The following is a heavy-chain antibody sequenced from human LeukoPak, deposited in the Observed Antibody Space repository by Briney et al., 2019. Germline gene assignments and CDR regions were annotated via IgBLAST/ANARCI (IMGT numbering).Heavy chain of an antibody. D-gene: IGHD3-22*01. CDR3: ARGLTYYYDSSGPADAFDI. Sequence: PGGSLRLSCAASGFTFSSYEMNWVRKAPGKGLEWVSYISSSGSTIYYADSVKGRFTISRDNAKNSVYLQMNSLRAEDTAVYYCARGLTYYYDSSGPADAFDIWGQGTMVTVSS. CDR2: ISSSGSTI. CDR1: GFTFSSYE. J-gene: IGHJ3*02. V-gene: IGHV3-48*03.